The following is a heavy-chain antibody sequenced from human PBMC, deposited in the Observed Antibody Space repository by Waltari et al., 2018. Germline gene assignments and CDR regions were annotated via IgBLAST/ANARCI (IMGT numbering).Heavy chain of an antibody. D-gene: IGHD6-19*01. CDR3: VCNGGSGWYDPGGYFDY. CDR2: IIPIFGTA. CDR1: GGTFSSYA. Sequence: QVQLVQSGAEVKKPGSSVKVSCKASGGTFSSYAISWVRQAPGQGLEWMGGIIPIFGTANYAQKFQGRVTITADESTSTAYMELSSLRSEDTAVYYCVCNGGSGWYDPGGYFDYWGQGTLVTVSS. J-gene: IGHJ4*02. V-gene: IGHV1-69*12.